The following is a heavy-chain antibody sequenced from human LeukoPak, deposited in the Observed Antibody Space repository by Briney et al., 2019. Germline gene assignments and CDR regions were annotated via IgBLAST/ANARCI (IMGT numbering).Heavy chain of an antibody. D-gene: IGHD5-12*01. Sequence: SVKVSCKASGYTFTSYGISWVRQAPGQGLEWMGGIIPIFGTANYAQKFQGRVTITADESTSTAYMELSSLRSEDTAVYYCARDSGRGLTGLMADYYGMDVWGQGTTVTVSS. V-gene: IGHV1-69*13. J-gene: IGHJ6*02. CDR1: GYTFTSYG. CDR2: IIPIFGTA. CDR3: ARDSGRGLTGLMADYYGMDV.